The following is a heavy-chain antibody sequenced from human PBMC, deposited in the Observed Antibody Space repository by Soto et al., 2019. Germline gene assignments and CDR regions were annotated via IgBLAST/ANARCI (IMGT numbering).Heavy chain of an antibody. CDR2: INPNSVGT. J-gene: IGHJ4*02. Sequence: ASVKVSCKASGYTFTGHYMHWVRQAPGQGLEWMGWINPNSVGTNYAQKFQGRVTMTRDTSISTAYMELSRLRSDDTAVYYCARAPQLLGYYYSSGYPGHWGQGTLVTVSS. CDR1: GYTFTGHY. V-gene: IGHV1-2*02. D-gene: IGHD3-22*01. CDR3: ARAPQLLGYYYSSGYPGH.